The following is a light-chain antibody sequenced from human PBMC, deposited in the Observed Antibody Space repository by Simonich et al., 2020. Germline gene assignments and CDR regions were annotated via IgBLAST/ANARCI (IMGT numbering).Light chain of an antibody. CDR3: QQYNNWPPWT. V-gene: IGKV3-15*01. CDR1: QSVSSN. Sequence: EIVMTQSPATLSVSPGERATLSCRASQSVSSNLDWYQQKPGQASRLLIYGASTRATGIPARFSGSGSGTEFTLTISSLQSEDFAVYYCQQYNNWPPWTFGQGTKVEIK. CDR2: GAS. J-gene: IGKJ1*01.